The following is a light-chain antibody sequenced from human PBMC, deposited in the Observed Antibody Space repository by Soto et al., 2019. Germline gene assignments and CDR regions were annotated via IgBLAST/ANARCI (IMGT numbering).Light chain of an antibody. V-gene: IGKV1-6*01. Sequence: AIQMTQSPSSLSTSVGDRVTITCRASQGISFDVAWYQQKPGKAPKLLIYAASSLQSGVPSRFIGSGSGTDFTLTISSLQPEDFATYYCLQDYNFPYTFGQGTKLEIK. J-gene: IGKJ2*01. CDR1: QGISFD. CDR3: LQDYNFPYT. CDR2: AAS.